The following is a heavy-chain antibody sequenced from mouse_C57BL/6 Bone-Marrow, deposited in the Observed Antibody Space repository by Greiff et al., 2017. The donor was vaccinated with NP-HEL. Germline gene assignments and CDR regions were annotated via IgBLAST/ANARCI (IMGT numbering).Heavy chain of an antibody. J-gene: IGHJ3*01. CDR1: GYTFTSYG. CDR2: IYPRSGNT. V-gene: IGHV1-81*01. CDR3: AREDGYWFAY. D-gene: IGHD2-3*01. Sequence: VQLQESGAELARPGASVKLSCKASGYTFTSYGISWVKQRTGQGLEWIGEIYPRSGNTYYNEKFKGKATLTADKSSSTAYMELRSLTSEDSAVYFCAREDGYWFAYWGQGTLVTVSA.